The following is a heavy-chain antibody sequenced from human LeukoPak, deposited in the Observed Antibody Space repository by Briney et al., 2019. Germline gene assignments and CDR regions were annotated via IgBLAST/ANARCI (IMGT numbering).Heavy chain of an antibody. CDR2: INPSDGST. D-gene: IGHD4-17*01. V-gene: IGHV1-46*01. CDR3: ARDSGNDFGAN. J-gene: IGHJ4*02. CDR1: GYTFTSYY. Sequence: GASVKVSCKASGYTFTSYYIHWVRQAPGQGLEWMGIINPSDGSTIYAQKFQGRVTMTRDTSTSTVYMELSSLRSEDTAVYYCARDSGNDFGANWGQGTLVTVSS.